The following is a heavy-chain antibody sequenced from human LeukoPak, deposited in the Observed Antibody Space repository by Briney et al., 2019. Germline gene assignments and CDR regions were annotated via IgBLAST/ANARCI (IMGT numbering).Heavy chain of an antibody. J-gene: IGHJ4*02. D-gene: IGHD2-15*01. Sequence: TGRSLRLSCATSGFSFSDHYMDWVRQAPGKGLEWVGRTRNKANSYTTEYAASVKGRFTISRDDSKNSLYLQMNSLKTGDTAVYYCARDRGGTYDFYFDYWGQGTLVTVSS. CDR2: TRNKANSYTT. CDR1: GFSFSDHY. V-gene: IGHV3-72*01. CDR3: ARDRGGTYDFYFDY.